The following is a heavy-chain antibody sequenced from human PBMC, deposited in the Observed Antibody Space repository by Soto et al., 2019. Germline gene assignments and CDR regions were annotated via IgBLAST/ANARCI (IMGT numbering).Heavy chain of an antibody. V-gene: IGHV4-31*03. CDR3: ARDSRGYYFDY. CDR2: IHYSGST. J-gene: IGHJ4*02. Sequence: SETLSLTCTVSGGSISTDGHYWSWIRQHPGKDLEWIGYIHYSGSTYYNPSLGSRVLISVDTSKNQYSLNLYSLTAADTAVYYCARDSRGYYFDYWGQGTLVT. CDR1: GGSISTDGHY. D-gene: IGHD3-10*01.